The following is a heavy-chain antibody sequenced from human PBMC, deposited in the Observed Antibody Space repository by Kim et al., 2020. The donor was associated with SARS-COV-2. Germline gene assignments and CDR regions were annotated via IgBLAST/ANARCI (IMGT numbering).Heavy chain of an antibody. CDR3: AGDRGIESQRGYYDIFRPPTEYYYGMDV. Sequence: SVKVSCKASGGTFSSYAISWVRQAPGQGREWMGGIIPIFGTANYAQKFQGRVTLTADESKSTAYMELSSLRSEDTAVYYCAGDRGIESQRGYYDIFRPPTEYYYGMDVWGQRTTVTVSS. D-gene: IGHD3-9*01. CDR2: IIPIFGTA. V-gene: IGHV1-69*13. J-gene: IGHJ6*02. CDR1: GGTFSSYA.